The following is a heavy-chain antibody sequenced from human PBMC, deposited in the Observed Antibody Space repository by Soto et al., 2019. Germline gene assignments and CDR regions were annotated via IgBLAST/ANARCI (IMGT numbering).Heavy chain of an antibody. V-gene: IGHV1-2*02. CDR1: GYTFTGYY. D-gene: IGHD6-13*01. CDR3: AREGGSSWYQYYYYYYGMDV. CDR2: INPNSGGT. Sequence: ASVKVSCKASGYTFTGYYMHWVRQAPGQGLEWMGWINPNSGGTNYAQKFQGRVTMTRDTSISTAYMELSRLRSDDTAVYYCAREGGSSWYQYYYYYYGMDVWGQGTTVTV. J-gene: IGHJ6*02.